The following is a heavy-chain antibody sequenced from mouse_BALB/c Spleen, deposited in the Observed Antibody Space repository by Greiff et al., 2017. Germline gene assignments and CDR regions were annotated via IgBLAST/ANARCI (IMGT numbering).Heavy chain of an antibody. J-gene: IGHJ4*01. CDR2: ISSGGGST. Sequence: EVKVEESGGGLVKPGGSLKLSCAASGFAFSSYDMSWVRQTPEKRLEWVAYISSGGGSTYYPDTVKGRFTISRDNAKNTLYLQMSSLKSEDTAMYYCARQSTESYYAMDYWGQGTSVTVSS. V-gene: IGHV5-12-1*01. CDR3: ARQSTESYYAMDY. CDR1: GFAFSSYD. D-gene: IGHD1-1*01.